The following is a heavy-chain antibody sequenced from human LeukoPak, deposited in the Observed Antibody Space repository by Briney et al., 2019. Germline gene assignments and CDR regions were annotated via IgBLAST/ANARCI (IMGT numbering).Heavy chain of an antibody. CDR1: GGSFSGYY. V-gene: IGHV4-34*01. CDR3: ARGRGYSYGYTNDFDY. CDR2: INHSGST. D-gene: IGHD5-18*01. J-gene: IGHJ4*02. Sequence: SETLSLTCAVYGGSFSGYYWSWIRQPPGKGLEWIGEINHSGSTNYNPSLKSRVTISVDTSKNQFSLKLSSVTAADTAVYYCARGRGYSYGYTNDFDYWGQGTLVTVSS.